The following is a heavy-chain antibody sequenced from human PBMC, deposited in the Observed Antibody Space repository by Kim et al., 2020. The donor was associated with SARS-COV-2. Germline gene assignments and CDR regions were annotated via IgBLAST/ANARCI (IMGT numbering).Heavy chain of an antibody. V-gene: IGHV4-34*01. Sequence: SETLSLTCAVYGGSFSGYYWSWIRQPPGKGLEWIGEINHSGSTNYNPSLKSRVTISVDTSKNQFSLKLSSVTAADTAVYYCARVYVSYYDILTGHNFDYWGQGTLVTVSS. CDR2: INHSGST. CDR3: ARVYVSYYDILTGHNFDY. J-gene: IGHJ4*02. D-gene: IGHD3-9*01. CDR1: GGSFSGYY.